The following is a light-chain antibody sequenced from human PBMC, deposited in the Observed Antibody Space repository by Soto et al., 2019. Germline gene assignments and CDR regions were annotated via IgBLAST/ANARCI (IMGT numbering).Light chain of an antibody. J-gene: IGKJ2*01. CDR2: GAS. CDR3: QQYNNWPPYT. Sequence: EIVMTQSPATLSVSPGERATLSCRASQRVSSNLAWYQQKPGQAPRLLIYGASTRATGIPARFSGSGSGTEFTITLSSLQSEEFALYYCQQYNNWPPYTFGQGTKLEIK. CDR1: QRVSSN. V-gene: IGKV3-15*01.